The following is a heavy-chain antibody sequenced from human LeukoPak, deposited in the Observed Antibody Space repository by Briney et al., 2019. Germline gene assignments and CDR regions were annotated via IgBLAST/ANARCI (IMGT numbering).Heavy chain of an antibody. Sequence: GGSLRLFCAASGFTFSDYYMSWIRQAPGKGLEWVSYISSSGSTIYYADSVKGRFTVSRDNAKNSLYLQMNSLRAEDTAVYYCARDKYYDSSGYAGYWGQGTLVTVSS. V-gene: IGHV3-11*01. CDR3: ARDKYYDSSGYAGY. CDR1: GFTFSDYY. CDR2: ISSSGSTI. D-gene: IGHD3-22*01. J-gene: IGHJ4*02.